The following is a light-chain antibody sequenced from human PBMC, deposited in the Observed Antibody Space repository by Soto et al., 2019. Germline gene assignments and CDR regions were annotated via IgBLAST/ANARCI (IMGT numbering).Light chain of an antibody. CDR1: QSVSSN. V-gene: IGKV3-15*01. CDR3: QQYNNWPYT. J-gene: IGKJ2*01. Sequence: EIVMTQSPATLSVSPGERATLSCRASQSVSSNLAWHQQKPGQAPRLLIYGASTRATGIPARFSGSGSGTVFTLTISSLQSEDFAVYYCQQYNNWPYTFGQGTQREIK. CDR2: GAS.